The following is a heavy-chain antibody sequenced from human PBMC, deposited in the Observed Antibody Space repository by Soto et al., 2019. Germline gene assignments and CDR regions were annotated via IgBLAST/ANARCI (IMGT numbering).Heavy chain of an antibody. Sequence: EVQLVESGGGLVQPGGSLRLSCAASGFSFNTYWMSWIRQAPGKGLEWVANINEDGNKKNYVDSVRGRFTISRDNAKTSVHLQMNSLRVEDTAVYYCATRAGAPADWGQGTLVTVSS. CDR1: GFSFNTYW. CDR2: INEDGNKK. V-gene: IGHV3-7*01. CDR3: ATRAGAPAD. J-gene: IGHJ4*02. D-gene: IGHD3-10*01.